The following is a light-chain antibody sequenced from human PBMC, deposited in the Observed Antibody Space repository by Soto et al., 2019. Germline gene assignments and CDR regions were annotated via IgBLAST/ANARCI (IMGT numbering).Light chain of an antibody. CDR2: AAS. J-gene: IGKJ5*01. V-gene: IGKV1-39*01. Sequence: DIQMTQSPSSLSASVGDRVSITCRASQSISTYVNWFQQKPGEAPNLLIYAASTLQSGVPSRFSGSGSGTDFTLTISSLQPEDFATYYCQQSYDHPVTFGQGTRLDIK. CDR1: QSISTY. CDR3: QQSYDHPVT.